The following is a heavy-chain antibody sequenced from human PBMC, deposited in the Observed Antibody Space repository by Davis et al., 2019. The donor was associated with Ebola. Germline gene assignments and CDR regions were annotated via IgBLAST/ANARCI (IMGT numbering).Heavy chain of an antibody. D-gene: IGHD5-18*01. J-gene: IGHJ6*02. CDR2: ISAYNGNT. V-gene: IGHV1-18*01. CDR3: ARDSAGTRGYSYDRYYYGMDV. Sequence: ASVKVSCKASGGTFSSYAISWVRQAPGQGLEWMGWISAYNGNTNYAQKLQGRVTMTTDTSTSTAYMELRSLRSDDTAVYYCARDSAGTRGYSYDRYYYGMDVWGQGTTVTVSS. CDR1: GGTFSSYA.